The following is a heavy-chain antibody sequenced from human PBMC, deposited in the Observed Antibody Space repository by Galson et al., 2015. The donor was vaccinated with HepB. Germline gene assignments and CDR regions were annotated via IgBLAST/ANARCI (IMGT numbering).Heavy chain of an antibody. Sequence: LSLTCTVSGGSISSYYWSWIRQLPGKGLEWIGYIYDSGSTNYNPSLRSRVTTSVDTSNNQFFLKLSSVTAADTAVYYCARSGGVRGVYGMDVWGQGTTVTVSS. D-gene: IGHD3-10*01. J-gene: IGHJ6*02. CDR3: ARSGGVRGVYGMDV. CDR2: IYDSGST. V-gene: IGHV4-59*01. CDR1: GGSISSYY.